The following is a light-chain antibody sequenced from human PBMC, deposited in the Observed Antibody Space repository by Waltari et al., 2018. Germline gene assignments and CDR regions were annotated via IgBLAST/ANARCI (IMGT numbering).Light chain of an antibody. J-gene: IGLJ1*01. Sequence: SFELTQPSSVSVSPGQTASIACSGDHLGSTWPSWYQQKAGQSPVLVIYADSERPSGVPGRFSAARSGDTVTLNISGTQDLDEADYYCQTWDSNIFVFGPGTKVTVL. V-gene: IGLV3-1*01. CDR2: ADS. CDR3: QTWDSNIFV. CDR1: HLGSTW.